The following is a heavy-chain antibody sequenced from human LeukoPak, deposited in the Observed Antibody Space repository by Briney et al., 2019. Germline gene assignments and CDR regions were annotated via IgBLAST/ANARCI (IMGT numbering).Heavy chain of an antibody. V-gene: IGHV4-61*02. Sequence: SQTLSLTCTVSGGSISSGSYYWSWIRQPAGKGLEWIGRIYTSGSTNYNPSLKSGVTISVDTSKNQFSLKLSSVTAADTAVYYCARDPSGYPPYFDYWGQGTLVTVSS. CDR3: ARDPSGYPPYFDY. CDR1: GGSISSGSYY. D-gene: IGHD3-3*01. CDR2: IYTSGST. J-gene: IGHJ4*02.